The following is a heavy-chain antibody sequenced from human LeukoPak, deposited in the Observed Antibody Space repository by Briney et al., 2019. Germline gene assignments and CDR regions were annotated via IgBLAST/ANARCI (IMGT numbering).Heavy chain of an antibody. CDR2: ISAYSGNT. D-gene: IGHD4/OR15-4a*01. Sequence: ASVKVSCKGSGYTFINYGITWVRQAPGRGLEWLGWISAYSGNTNYAQKLQGRVTMTTYTSTNTAYMELRSLRSEDTAVYYCAREGLYGGYEYWGQGTLITVSS. CDR3: AREGLYGGYEY. J-gene: IGHJ4*02. V-gene: IGHV1-18*01. CDR1: GYTFINYG.